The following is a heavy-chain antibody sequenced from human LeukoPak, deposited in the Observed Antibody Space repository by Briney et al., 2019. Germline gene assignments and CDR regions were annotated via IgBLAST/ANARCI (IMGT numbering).Heavy chain of an antibody. J-gene: IGHJ6*03. V-gene: IGHV4-59*01. CDR1: GGSISSYY. Sequence: PSETLSLTCTVSGGSISSYYWSWIRQPPGKGLEWIGYIYYSGSTNYNPSLKSRVTISVDTSKNQFSLKLSSVTAADTAVYYCARVPYYYGSGSYLSPQYYMDVWGKGTTVTVSS. D-gene: IGHD3-10*01. CDR3: ARVPYYYGSGSYLSPQYYMDV. CDR2: IYYSGST.